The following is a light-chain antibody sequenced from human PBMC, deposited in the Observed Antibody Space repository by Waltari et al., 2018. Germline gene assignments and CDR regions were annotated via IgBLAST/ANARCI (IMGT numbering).Light chain of an antibody. CDR1: SGHSSHI. CDR3: ETWDSNTHV. CDR2: LEGSGTY. Sequence: QPVLTQSSSASASLGSSVKLTCTLSSGHSSHIIASHQQQPGKAPRFLMKLEGSGTYNRGSGVPDRFSGSSSGADRYLTISNLQSEDETDYYCETWDSNTHVFGTGTKVTVL. V-gene: IGLV4-60*03. J-gene: IGLJ1*01.